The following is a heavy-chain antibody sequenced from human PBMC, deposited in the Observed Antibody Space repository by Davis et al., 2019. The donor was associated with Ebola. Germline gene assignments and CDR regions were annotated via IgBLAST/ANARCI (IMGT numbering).Heavy chain of an antibody. V-gene: IGHV3-30*02. J-gene: IGHJ4*02. D-gene: IGHD2-2*01. CDR3: AKGDCDSTSCLGAIDY. Sequence: GESLKISCAAAGFTSSSYGMHWVRQAPGKRLEWLAFIRYVGNNKYYGDSVKGRFTISRDNSRNTLYVQMNSLRAEDTAVYYCAKGDCDSTSCLGAIDYWGQGTLVSVSS. CDR1: GFTSSSYG. CDR2: IRYVGNNK.